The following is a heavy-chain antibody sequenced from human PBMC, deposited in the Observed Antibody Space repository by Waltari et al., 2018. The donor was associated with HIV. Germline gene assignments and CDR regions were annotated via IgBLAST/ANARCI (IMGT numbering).Heavy chain of an antibody. V-gene: IGHV3-21*01. Sequence: EVQLVESGGGLVKPGGSLRLSCAGFGITFNTYTMNWVRQAPGQRLGGVTPISGSPIYICYADSVQGRFTLARDNAKKSLYLQMNNLRADDTAVYYGATRSPVHYGCDIWGQGTMVTVSS. CDR1: GITFNTYT. J-gene: IGHJ3*02. CDR3: ATRSPVHYGCDI. D-gene: IGHD4-17*01. CDR2: ISGSPIYI.